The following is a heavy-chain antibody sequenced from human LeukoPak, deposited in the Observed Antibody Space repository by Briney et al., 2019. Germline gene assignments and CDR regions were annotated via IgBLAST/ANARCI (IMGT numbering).Heavy chain of an antibody. D-gene: IGHD2-2*01. Sequence: PETLSLTCTVSGGSISSSSYYWGWIRQPPGKGLEWIGSIYYSGSTYYNPSLKSRVTISVDTSKNQFSLKLSSVTAADTAVYYCARHQMAVGYFDYWGQGTLVTVSS. CDR2: IYYSGST. CDR1: GGSISSSSYY. CDR3: ARHQMAVGYFDY. J-gene: IGHJ4*02. V-gene: IGHV4-39*01.